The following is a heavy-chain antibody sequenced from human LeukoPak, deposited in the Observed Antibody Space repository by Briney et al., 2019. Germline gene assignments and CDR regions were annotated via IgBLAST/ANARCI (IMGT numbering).Heavy chain of an antibody. CDR1: GFIASSNY. V-gene: IGHV3-53*01. J-gene: IGHJ4*02. Sequence: GGSLRLSCTASGFIASSNYMSWVRQAPGKGLEWVSLIYSGGSTYYADSVMGRSTISRDNSKNTLYLQMNSLRAEDTAVYYCARGIAAAGDFDYWGQGTLVTVSS. D-gene: IGHD6-13*01. CDR3: ARGIAAAGDFDY. CDR2: IYSGGST.